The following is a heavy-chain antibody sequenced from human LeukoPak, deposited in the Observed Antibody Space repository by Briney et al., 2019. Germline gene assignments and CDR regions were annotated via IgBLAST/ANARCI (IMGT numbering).Heavy chain of an antibody. CDR1: GFTFSSYA. V-gene: IGHV3-30-3*01. CDR3: AKEGYDFWSAPPGY. CDR2: IPYDGSNK. J-gene: IGHJ4*02. Sequence: GGSLRLSCAASGFTFSSYAMHWVRQAPGKGLEWVAVIPYDGSNKYYADSVKGRFTISRDNSKNTLYLQMNSLRAEDTAVYYCAKEGYDFWSAPPGYWGQGTLVTVSS. D-gene: IGHD3-3*01.